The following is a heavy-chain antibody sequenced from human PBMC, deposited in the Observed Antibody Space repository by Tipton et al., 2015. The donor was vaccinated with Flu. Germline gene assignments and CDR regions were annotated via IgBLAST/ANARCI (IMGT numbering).Heavy chain of an antibody. V-gene: IGHV3-7*03. CDR3: ARRDYSNYVSEPKNWFDP. CDR2: INQGGSEK. D-gene: IGHD4-11*01. Sequence: SGFTFRSYAMSWVRQAPGKGLEWVANINQGGSEKYYVDSVKGRFTISRDNAKNSLHLQMNSLRAEDTAVYYCARRDYSNYVSEPKNWFDPWGQGTLVTVSS. CDR1: GFTFRSYA. J-gene: IGHJ5*02.